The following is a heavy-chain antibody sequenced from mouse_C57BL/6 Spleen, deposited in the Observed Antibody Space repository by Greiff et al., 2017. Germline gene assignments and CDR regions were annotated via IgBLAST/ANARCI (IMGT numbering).Heavy chain of an antibody. CDR2: IYPGSGST. CDR3: ARSYYYCSSWYFDV. V-gene: IGHV1-55*01. D-gene: IGHD1-1*01. Sequence: QVQLQQPGAELVKPGASVKMSCKASGYTFTSYWITWVKQRPGQGLEWIGDIYPGSGSTNYNEKFKSKATLTVDTSSSTAYMQLSSLTSEDSAVYYCARSYYYCSSWYFDVWGTGTTVTVSS. J-gene: IGHJ1*03. CDR1: GYTFTSYW.